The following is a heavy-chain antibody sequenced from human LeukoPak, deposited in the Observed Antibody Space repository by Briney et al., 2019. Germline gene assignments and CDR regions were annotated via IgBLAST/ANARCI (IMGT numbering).Heavy chain of an antibody. V-gene: IGHV3-23*01. CDR2: ISGSGDST. CDR1: GFTFSNYA. CDR3: AKTDY. J-gene: IGHJ4*02. Sequence: GGSLRLSCTASGFTFSNYAMSWVRQAPGKGLEWISAISGSGDSTHYADSVKGRFTVSRDNSKNTLFLQMHSLTAEDTAVYCAKTDYWGQGTLVTVSS.